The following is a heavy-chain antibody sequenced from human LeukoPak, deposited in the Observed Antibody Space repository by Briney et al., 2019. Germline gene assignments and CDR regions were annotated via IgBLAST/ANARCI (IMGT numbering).Heavy chain of an antibody. D-gene: IGHD1-26*01. Sequence: PGGSLRLSCAVSGFTFSGYTMHWVRQAPGKGLEWVAVISFDGSNKYYGDSVKGRFTISRDNSKNTLYLQMNSLRPDDTAIYYCARDTLWEWGQGTLVTVSS. V-gene: IGHV3-30-3*01. CDR3: ARDTLWE. CDR2: ISFDGSNK. CDR1: GFTFSGYT. J-gene: IGHJ4*02.